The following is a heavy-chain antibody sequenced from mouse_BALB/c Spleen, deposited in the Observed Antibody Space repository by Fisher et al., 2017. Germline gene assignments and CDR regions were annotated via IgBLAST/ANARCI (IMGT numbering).Heavy chain of an antibody. CDR3: ARDRATVVDWYFDV. D-gene: IGHD1-1*01. V-gene: IGHV5-9-4*01. Sequence: RFTISRDNAKNTLYLEMSSLRSEDTAMYYCARDRATVVDWYFDVWGAGTTVTVSS. J-gene: IGHJ1*01.